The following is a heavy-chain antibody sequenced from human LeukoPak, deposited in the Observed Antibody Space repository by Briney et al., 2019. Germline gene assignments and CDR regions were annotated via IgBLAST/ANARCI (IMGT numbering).Heavy chain of an antibody. CDR1: GGTFSSYA. V-gene: IGHV1-69*01. Sequence: EASVTVSCKASGGTFSSYAISWVRQAPGQGLEWTGGIIPIFGTANYAQKFQGRVTITADESTSTAYMELSSLRSEDTAVYYCARGGYSGYDHNWFDPWGQGTLVTVSS. CDR3: ARGGYSGYDHNWFDP. J-gene: IGHJ5*02. CDR2: IIPIFGTA. D-gene: IGHD5-12*01.